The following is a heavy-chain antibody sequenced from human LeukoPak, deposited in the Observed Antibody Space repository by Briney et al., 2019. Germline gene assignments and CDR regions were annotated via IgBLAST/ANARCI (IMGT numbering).Heavy chain of an antibody. CDR3: ARDVGSEPGGGY. V-gene: IGHV4-59*01. CDR1: GGSISSYY. Sequence: SETLSLTCTVSGGSISSYYWSWIRQPPGKGLEWIGYIYYSGSTNYNPSLKSRVTISVDTSKNQFSLKLSSVTAADTAVYYCARDVGSEPGGGYWGQGTLVTVSS. CDR2: IYYSGST. J-gene: IGHJ4*02. D-gene: IGHD6-25*01.